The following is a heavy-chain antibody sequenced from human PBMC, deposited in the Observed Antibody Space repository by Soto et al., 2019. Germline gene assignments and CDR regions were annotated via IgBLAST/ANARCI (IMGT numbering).Heavy chain of an antibody. Sequence: PSETLSVTCAVCGASISSYNWNWMRQPAGKGPEWVGRLNIAGTINYNPSLKSRITMSMDTSKNQISLHLRSVTAADTAIYYCARDRGEYTSSSFCYFSHWGHGTLVTVLL. CDR1: GASISSYN. V-gene: IGHV4-4*07. J-gene: IGHJ1*01. CDR3: ARDRGEYTSSSFCYFSH. CDR2: LNIAGTI. D-gene: IGHD6-13*01.